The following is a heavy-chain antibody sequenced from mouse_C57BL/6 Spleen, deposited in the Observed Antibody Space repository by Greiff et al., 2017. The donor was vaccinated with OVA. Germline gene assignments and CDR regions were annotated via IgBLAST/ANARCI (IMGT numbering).Heavy chain of an antibody. J-gene: IGHJ1*03. CDR3: ARDYYGSEYFDV. V-gene: IGHV1-53*01. Sequence: QVQLQQPGTELVKPGASVKLSCKASGYTFTSYWLPWVKQRPGQGLEWIGNINPSNGGTNYNEKFKSKATLTVDKSSSTAYMQLSSLTSEDSAVYYCARDYYGSEYFDVWGTGTTVTVSS. D-gene: IGHD1-1*01. CDR2: INPSNGGT. CDR1: GYTFTSYW.